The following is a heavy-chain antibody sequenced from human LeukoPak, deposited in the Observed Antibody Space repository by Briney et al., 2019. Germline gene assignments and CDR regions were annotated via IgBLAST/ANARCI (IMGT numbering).Heavy chain of an antibody. V-gene: IGHV3-30*07. D-gene: IGHD3-16*02. CDR3: ARGRYDCVWGSYRPKPGY. Sequence: DSVKGRFTISRDNSKNTLYLQMNSLRAEDTAVYYCARGRYDCVWGSYRPKPGYWGQGTLVTVSS. J-gene: IGHJ4*02.